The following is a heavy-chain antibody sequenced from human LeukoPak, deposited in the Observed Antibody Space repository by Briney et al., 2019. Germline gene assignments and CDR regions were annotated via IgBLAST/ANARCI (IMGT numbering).Heavy chain of an antibody. D-gene: IGHD3-16*01. CDR1: GASISTGDYY. Sequence: SETLSLTCTVSGASISTGDYYWSWIRQPPGKGLEWIGYIYYSGSTDYNPSLKRRFTISVDTSKNQFSLKLSSVTAADTAVYYCARAPNYVWGSYRYFDYWGQGILVTVSS. CDR2: IYYSGST. CDR3: ARAPNYVWGSYRYFDY. V-gene: IGHV4-30-4*01. J-gene: IGHJ4*02.